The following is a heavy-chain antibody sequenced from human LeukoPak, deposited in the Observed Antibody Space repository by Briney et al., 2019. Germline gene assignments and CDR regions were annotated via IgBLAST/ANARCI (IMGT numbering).Heavy chain of an antibody. CDR2: ISSSSSYI. CDR1: GFTFSSHS. Sequence: PGGSLRLSCAASGFTFSSHSMNWVRQAPGRGLEWVSSISSSSSYIYYADSVKGRFTISRGNAKNSLYLQMNSLRAEDTAVYYCARDYGIAAAGTNDYWGQGTLVTVSS. CDR3: ARDYGIAAAGTNDY. J-gene: IGHJ4*02. D-gene: IGHD6-13*01. V-gene: IGHV3-21*01.